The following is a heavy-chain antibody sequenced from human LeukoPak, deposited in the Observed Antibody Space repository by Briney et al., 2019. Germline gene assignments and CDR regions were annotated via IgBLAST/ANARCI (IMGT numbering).Heavy chain of an antibody. CDR1: GFTFSSYS. J-gene: IGHJ3*02. Sequence: GGSLRLSCAASGFTFSSYSMNWVRQAPGKGLEWVSYISSSSSTIYYADSVKGRFTISRDNAKNSLYLQMNSLRAEGTAVYYCARRHDYSIDDAFDIWGQGTMVTVSS. CDR2: ISSSSSTI. V-gene: IGHV3-48*01. CDR3: ARRHDYSIDDAFDI. D-gene: IGHD4-11*01.